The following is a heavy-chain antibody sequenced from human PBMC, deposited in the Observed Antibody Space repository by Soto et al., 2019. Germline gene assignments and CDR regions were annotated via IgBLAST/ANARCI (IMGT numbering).Heavy chain of an antibody. Sequence: QVQLQESGPGLVKPSQTLSLTCTVSGGSISSGGYYWSWIRQHPGKGLEWIGYIYSSGITYYSPSLKGRLTISVDTSKNLFSLKLNSVTAADTAVYFCARGDTSGWSAYFDYWGQGTLVTVSS. D-gene: IGHD6-19*01. CDR2: IYSSGIT. V-gene: IGHV4-31*03. J-gene: IGHJ4*02. CDR3: ARGDTSGWSAYFDY. CDR1: GGSISSGGYY.